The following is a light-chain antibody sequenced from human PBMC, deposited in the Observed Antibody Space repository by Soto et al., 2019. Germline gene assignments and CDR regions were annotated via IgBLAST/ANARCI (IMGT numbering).Light chain of an antibody. CDR3: QQYDSSPRT. V-gene: IGKV3-20*01. J-gene: IGKJ1*01. Sequence: EIVMTQSPATLSVSPGERATLSCRASQSVITNLAWYQQKPGQAPRLLIYGPSSRATGIPDRFSGSGSGTDFTLTINRLEPEDFAVYYCQQYDSSPRTFGQGTKVDIK. CDR2: GPS. CDR1: QSVITN.